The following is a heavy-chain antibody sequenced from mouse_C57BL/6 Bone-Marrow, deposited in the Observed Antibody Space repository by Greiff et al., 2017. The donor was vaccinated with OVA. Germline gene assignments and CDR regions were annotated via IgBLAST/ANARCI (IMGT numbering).Heavy chain of an antibody. CDR2: ISYDGSN. D-gene: IGHD1-1*01. V-gene: IGHV3-6*01. CDR3: ARESSSWYFDV. J-gene: IGHJ1*03. Sequence: VQLKESGPGLVKPSQSLSLTCSVTGYSITSGYYWNWIRQFPGNKLEWMGYISYDGSNNYNPSLKNRISITRDISKNQFFLKLNSVTTEDTATYYCARESSSWYFDVWGTGTTVTVSS. CDR1: GYSITSGYY.